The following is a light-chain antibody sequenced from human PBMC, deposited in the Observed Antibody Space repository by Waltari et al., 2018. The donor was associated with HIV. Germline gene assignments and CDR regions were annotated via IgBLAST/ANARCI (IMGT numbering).Light chain of an antibody. V-gene: IGLV2-14*03. CDR2: DVD. CDR3: ASFTDDNTVI. Sequence: AVTQPASVSGLPGQSTTISCTVDDIDFVIYNFVSWYQQRSGNPPRLLLYDVDSRASGISDRFSGSMSDNTASLTISGLRAEDEGHYYCASFTDDNTVIFGGGTEVTVL. CDR1: DIDFVIYNF. J-gene: IGLJ2*01.